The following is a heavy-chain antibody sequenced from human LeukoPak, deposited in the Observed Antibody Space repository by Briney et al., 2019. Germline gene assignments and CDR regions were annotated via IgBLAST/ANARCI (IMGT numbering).Heavy chain of an antibody. CDR1: GFTFRSYW. CDR2: IKPDGSEK. CDR3: ARSTVAAAGDD. J-gene: IGHJ4*02. D-gene: IGHD6-13*01. Sequence: GGSLRLSCAASGFTFRSYWMTWVRQAPGKGPEWVANIKPDGSEKYYVDSVKGRFTVSRDNAKNSLYPQMNSLRAEDSAVYFCARSTVAAAGDDWGQGTLVTVSS. V-gene: IGHV3-7*01.